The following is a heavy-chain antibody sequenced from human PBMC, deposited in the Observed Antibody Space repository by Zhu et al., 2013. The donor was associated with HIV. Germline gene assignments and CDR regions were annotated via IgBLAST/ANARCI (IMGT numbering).Heavy chain of an antibody. J-gene: IGHJ2*01. CDR1: GYTFSTYS. D-gene: IGHD2-21*02. Sequence: QVQLVQSGAEVKKPGASVKVSCRASGYTFSTYSVSWVRQAPGQGLEWMGWISAYNGNTNYVQNLQGRITMTRNTSTSTVYMELRSLRSDDTAVYYCARALYGGNSGDWYLDVWGLAPWSLSP. CDR3: ARALYGGNSGDWYLDV. CDR2: ISAYNGNT. V-gene: IGHV1-18*01.